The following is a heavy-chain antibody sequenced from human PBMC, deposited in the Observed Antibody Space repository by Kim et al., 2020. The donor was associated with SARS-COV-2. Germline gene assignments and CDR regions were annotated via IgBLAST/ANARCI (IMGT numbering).Heavy chain of an antibody. CDR3: ARDQGGGTSYYYYMDV. CDR2: IYSGGST. Sequence: GGSLRLSCAASGFTVSSNYMSWVRQAPGKGLEWVSVIYSGGSTYYADSVKGRFTISRDNSKNTLYLQMNSLRAEDTAVYYCARDQGGGTSYYYYMDVWGKGTTVTVSS. J-gene: IGHJ6*03. D-gene: IGHD2-15*01. V-gene: IGHV3-66*01. CDR1: GFTVSSNY.